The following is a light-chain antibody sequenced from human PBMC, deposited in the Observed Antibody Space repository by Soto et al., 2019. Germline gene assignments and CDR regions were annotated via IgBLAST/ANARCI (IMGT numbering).Light chain of an antibody. Sequence: IQMTQSPSSLSASVGDRVTLTCRASQSISGWLAWYQQKPGKAPKLLIYDASTLESGVPSRFSGSGSGTEFTLTISSLQPEDFATYYCHQYNTYSQTFGQGTKVDIK. CDR2: DAS. V-gene: IGKV1-5*01. CDR3: HQYNTYSQT. J-gene: IGKJ1*01. CDR1: QSISGW.